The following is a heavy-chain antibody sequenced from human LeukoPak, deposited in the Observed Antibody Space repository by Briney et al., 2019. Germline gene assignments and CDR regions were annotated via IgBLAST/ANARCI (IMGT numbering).Heavy chain of an antibody. CDR2: IGTAGDT. V-gene: IGHV3-13*01. CDR3: ARSLRVPYYYDSSGYPRDAFDI. D-gene: IGHD3-22*01. CDR1: GFTFSSYD. Sequence: GGSLRLSCAASGFTFSSYDMHWVRQATGKGLEWVSAIGTAGDTYYPGSVKGRFTISRENAKNSLYLQMNSLRAGDTAVYYCARSLRVPYYYDSSGYPRDAFDIWGQGTMVTVSS. J-gene: IGHJ3*02.